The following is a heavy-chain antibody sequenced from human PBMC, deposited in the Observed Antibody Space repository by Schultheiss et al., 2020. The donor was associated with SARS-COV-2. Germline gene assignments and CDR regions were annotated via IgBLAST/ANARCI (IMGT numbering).Heavy chain of an antibody. Sequence: ASVKVSCKASGYTFSDYYMHWVRQAPGQGLEWMGWINPNSGGTNYAQKFQGRVTMTRDTSISTAYMELSRPRSDDTAVYYCARLEPETIRYSNYTDYWGQGTLVTVSS. J-gene: IGHJ4*02. CDR2: INPNSGGT. CDR1: GYTFSDYY. V-gene: IGHV1-2*02. CDR3: ARLEPETIRYSNYTDY. D-gene: IGHD4-11*01.